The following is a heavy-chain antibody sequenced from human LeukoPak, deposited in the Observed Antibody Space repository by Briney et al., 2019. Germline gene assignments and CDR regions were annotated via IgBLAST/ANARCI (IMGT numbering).Heavy chain of an antibody. D-gene: IGHD6-19*01. CDR2: IYYSGST. J-gene: IGHJ4*02. V-gene: IGHV4-61*01. CDR1: GGSVSSGSYY. CDR3: ARVNSSGGLPVDY. Sequence: SETLSLTSTVSGGSVSSGSYYWSWIRQPPGKGLEWIGYIYYSGSTSYNPSLKSRVTISVDTSKNQFSLKLSSVTAADTAVYYCARVNSSGGLPVDYWGQGTLVTVSS.